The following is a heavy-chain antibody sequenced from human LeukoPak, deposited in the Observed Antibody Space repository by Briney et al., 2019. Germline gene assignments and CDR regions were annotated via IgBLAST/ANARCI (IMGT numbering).Heavy chain of an antibody. CDR1: GFMFSDYY. CDR2: ISNSGGSPI. V-gene: IGHV3-11*04. Sequence: GGSLRLSCAASGFMFSDYYMSWMRQAPGKGLEWVSYISNSGGSPIYNADSVKGRFTISRDNAKNSLYLQMNSLRAEDTAVYYCARERRTKGFDYWGQGTLVTVSS. J-gene: IGHJ4*02. CDR3: ARERRTKGFDY.